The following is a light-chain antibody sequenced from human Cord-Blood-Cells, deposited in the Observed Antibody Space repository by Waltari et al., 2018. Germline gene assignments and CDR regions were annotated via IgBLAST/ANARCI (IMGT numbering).Light chain of an antibody. CDR2: AAS. CDR1: QGISSQ. V-gene: IGKV1-8*01. Sequence: AIRMTQSLSSLSASTGHRATITCRASQGISSQLAWYQQKPGKAPKLLIYAASTLQSGGPSRFSGSGSGTDFTLTISCLQSEDFATYYCQQYYSYPYTFGQGTKLEIK. CDR3: QQYYSYPYT. J-gene: IGKJ2*01.